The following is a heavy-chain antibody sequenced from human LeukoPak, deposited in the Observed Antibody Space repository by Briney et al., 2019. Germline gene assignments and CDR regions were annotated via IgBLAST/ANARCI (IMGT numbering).Heavy chain of an antibody. CDR3: AKYRYSGSYGRSYRGEYYFDY. CDR1: GFTFSSYG. CDR2: ISYAGSNK. D-gene: IGHD1-26*01. V-gene: IGHV3-30*18. J-gene: IGHJ4*02. Sequence: GRSLRLSCAASGFTFSSYGMHWVRQAPGKGLEWVAAISYAGSNKYYADSVKGRFTISRDNSKNTLYLQMNSLRAEDTAVYYCAKYRYSGSYGRSYRGEYYFDYWGQGTLVTVSS.